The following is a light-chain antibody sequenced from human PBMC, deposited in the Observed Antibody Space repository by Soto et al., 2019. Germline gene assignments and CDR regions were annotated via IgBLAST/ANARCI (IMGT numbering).Light chain of an antibody. V-gene: IGKV1-6*01. Sequence: AIQMTQSPSSLSASVGDRVTITCRASQGIRSDLGWYQQKPGKAPNLLIYGATSLQSGVPSRFSGSGSGTDFTLTISSLQPKDFATYYCLQDYIYPLTFGGGTKVEMK. J-gene: IGKJ4*01. CDR1: QGIRSD. CDR2: GAT. CDR3: LQDYIYPLT.